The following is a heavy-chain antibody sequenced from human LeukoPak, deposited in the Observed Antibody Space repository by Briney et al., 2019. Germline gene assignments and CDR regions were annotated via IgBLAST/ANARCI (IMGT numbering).Heavy chain of an antibody. CDR2: VYYSGTT. D-gene: IGHD6-13*01. Sequence: SSQTLPLTCTVSGGSIRSDNYYWSWIRQPPGKGLVWIGYVYYSGTTYFNPSLKSRTTISVDTSKKQFSLKLSSVTAADTAVYFCARCKAAVVIDAFDIWGQGTVVLVSS. CDR3: ARCKAAVVIDAFDI. V-gene: IGHV4-30-4*01. CDR1: GGSIRSDNYY. J-gene: IGHJ3*02.